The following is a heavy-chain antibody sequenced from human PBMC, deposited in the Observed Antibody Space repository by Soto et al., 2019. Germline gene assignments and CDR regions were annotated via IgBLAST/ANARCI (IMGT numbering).Heavy chain of an antibody. CDR3: AREGYRSVPGFFDY. D-gene: IGHD6-25*01. CDR2: IYYSGST. V-gene: IGHV4-59*01. J-gene: IGHJ4*02. Sequence: SETLSVTCTVSGGSISSYYWSWIRQPPGKGLEWIGYIYYSGSTNYNPSLKSRVTISVDTSKNQFSLKLSSVTAADTAVYYCAREGYRSVPGFFDYWGQGTLVTVSS. CDR1: GGSISSYY.